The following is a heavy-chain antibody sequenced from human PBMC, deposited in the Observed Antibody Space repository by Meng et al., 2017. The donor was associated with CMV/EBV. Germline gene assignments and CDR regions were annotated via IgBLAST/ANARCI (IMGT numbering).Heavy chain of an antibody. CDR2: IRYDGSNK. J-gene: IGHJ4*02. V-gene: IGHV3-30*02. D-gene: IGHD2-2*01. CDR1: GFTFSSYG. CDR3: AKGDGLHQLQGPLVDY. Sequence: GESLKISCAASGFTFSSYGMHWVRQAPGKGLEWVAFIRYDGSNKYYADSVKGRFTISRDNSKNTLYLQMNSLRAEDTAVYYCAKGDGLHQLQGPLVDYWGQGTLVTVSS.